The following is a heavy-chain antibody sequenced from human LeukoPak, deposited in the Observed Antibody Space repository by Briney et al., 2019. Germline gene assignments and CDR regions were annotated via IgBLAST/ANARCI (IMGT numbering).Heavy chain of an antibody. CDR3: AKAAYDSSGWYYFDY. Sequence: GGSLRLSCAASGFTFDDYAMHWVRQAPGKGLEWVSGISWNSGSIGYADSVKGRFTISRDNAKNSLYLQMNSLRAGDTALYYCAKAAYDSSGWYYFDYWGQGTLVTVSS. J-gene: IGHJ4*02. CDR2: ISWNSGSI. D-gene: IGHD3-22*01. V-gene: IGHV3-9*01. CDR1: GFTFDDYA.